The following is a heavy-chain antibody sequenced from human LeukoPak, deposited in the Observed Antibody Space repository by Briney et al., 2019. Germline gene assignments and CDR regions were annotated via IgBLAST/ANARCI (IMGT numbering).Heavy chain of an antibody. CDR1: GGSINSYY. CDR3: ARGAYHYGSGSYYFDY. J-gene: IGHJ4*02. D-gene: IGHD3-10*01. V-gene: IGHV4-59*12. Sequence: KASETLSLTCTVSGGSINSYYWSWIRQPPGKGLEWIGYIYYSGSTNYNPSLKSRVTMSVDKSKNQLSLKLSSVTAADTAMYYCARGAYHYGSGSYYFDYWGQGTLVTVSS. CDR2: IYYSGST.